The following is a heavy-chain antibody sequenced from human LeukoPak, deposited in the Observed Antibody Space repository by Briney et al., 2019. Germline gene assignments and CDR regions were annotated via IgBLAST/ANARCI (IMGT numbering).Heavy chain of an antibody. D-gene: IGHD1-14*01. V-gene: IGHV4-59*01. CDR3: ARDGRYNAFDI. CDR1: GRSISSYY. CDR2: IYYSGST. J-gene: IGHJ3*02. Sequence: SETLSLTCTVSGRSISSYYWSWIRQPPGKGLEWIGYIYYSGSTNYNPSLKSRVTISVDTSKNQFSLKLSSVTAADTAVYYCARDGRYNAFDIWGQGTMVTVSS.